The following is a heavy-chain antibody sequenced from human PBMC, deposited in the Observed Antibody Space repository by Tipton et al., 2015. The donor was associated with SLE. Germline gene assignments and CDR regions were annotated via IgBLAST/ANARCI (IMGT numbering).Heavy chain of an antibody. CDR1: GGSISSSSYY. V-gene: IGHV4-39*07. CDR3: ARDKSPPPYYYGMDV. J-gene: IGHJ6*02. CDR2: IYYSGST. Sequence: LRLSCTVSGGSISSSSYYWGWIRQPPGKGLEWIGSIYYSGSTYYNPSLKSRVTISVDTSKNQFSLKLSSVTAADTAVYYCARDKSPPPYYYGMDVWGQGTTVTVSS.